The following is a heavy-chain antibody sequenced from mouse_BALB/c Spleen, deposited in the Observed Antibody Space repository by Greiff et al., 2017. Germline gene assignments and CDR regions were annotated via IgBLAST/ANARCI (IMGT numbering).Heavy chain of an antibody. V-gene: IGHV5-17*02. Sequence: EVMLVESGGGLVQPGGSRKLSCAASGFTFSSFGMHWVRQAPEKGLEWVAYISSGSSTIYYADTVKGRFTISRDNPKNTLFLQMTSLRSEDTAMYYCARKDLYYGNYDYAMDYWGQGTSVTVSS. CDR2: ISSGSSTI. CDR3: ARKDLYYGNYDYAMDY. D-gene: IGHD2-1*01. J-gene: IGHJ4*01. CDR1: GFTFSSFG.